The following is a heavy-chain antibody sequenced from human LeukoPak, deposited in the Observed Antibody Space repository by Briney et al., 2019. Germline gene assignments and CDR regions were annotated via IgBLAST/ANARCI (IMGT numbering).Heavy chain of an antibody. J-gene: IGHJ5*02. CDR3: ASNGRFRRFDP. V-gene: IGHV4-59*01. D-gene: IGHD3-16*01. CDR2: IYYTGST. Sequence: PSETLCLSCTVSGASIRSNYWTWIRQPPGKGLEWIGYIYYTGSTNHNPSLKSRVTMSLDTSKNQFSLRLSSVTAADTAIYYCASNGRFRRFDPWGQGTLGTVSS. CDR1: GASIRSNY.